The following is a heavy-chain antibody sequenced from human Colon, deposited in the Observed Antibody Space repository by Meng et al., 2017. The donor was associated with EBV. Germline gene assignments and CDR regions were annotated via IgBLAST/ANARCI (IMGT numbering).Heavy chain of an antibody. Sequence: QVQLRESGPALGKPSGTLSLTCAVSGASITNHNWWAWVRQPPGKGLEWIGEIPHRGSSAYNPSLKSRVSMSIDKSKNQFSLKLTSVTAADTVVYHCLRGSGGSVWGQGTLVTVSS. CDR1: GASITNHNW. J-gene: IGHJ1*01. D-gene: IGHD3-10*01. CDR3: LRGSGGSV. V-gene: IGHV4-4*02. CDR2: IPHRGSS.